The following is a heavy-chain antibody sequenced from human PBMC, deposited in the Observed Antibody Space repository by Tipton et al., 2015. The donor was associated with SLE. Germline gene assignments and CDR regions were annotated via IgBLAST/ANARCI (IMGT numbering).Heavy chain of an antibody. D-gene: IGHD2-2*02. CDR1: GYSISSGYS. CDR2: MFHGGST. Sequence: LRLSCTVSGYSISSGYSWGWIRQPPGKGLEWIGSMFHGGSTYYNPSLKSRVTISVDTSKNQFSLKQSSVTAAGTAVYHCASSQYCSDSSCYSFDYWGQGTLVTVSS. CDR3: ASSQYCSDSSCYSFDY. V-gene: IGHV4-38-2*02. J-gene: IGHJ4*02.